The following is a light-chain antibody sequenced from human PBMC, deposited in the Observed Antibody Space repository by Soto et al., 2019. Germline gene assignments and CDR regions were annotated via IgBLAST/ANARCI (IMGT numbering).Light chain of an antibody. CDR1: QAISSY. CDR3: QQYNSYSPRT. Sequence: IQLTQSPSSLSASVGDRVTITCRASQAISSYLAWYQQKPGKAPNLLIYAASTLQSGVPSRFSGSGSGTEFTLTISSLQPYDFATYYCQQYNSYSPRTFGQGTKVDIK. J-gene: IGKJ1*01. V-gene: IGKV1-9*01. CDR2: AAS.